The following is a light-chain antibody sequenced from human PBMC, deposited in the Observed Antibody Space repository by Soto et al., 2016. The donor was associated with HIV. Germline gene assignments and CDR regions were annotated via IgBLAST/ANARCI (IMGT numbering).Light chain of an antibody. J-gene: IGKJ2*01. CDR2: GAS. V-gene: IGKV1-39*01. CDR3: QQSYSTPYT. Sequence: DIQMTQSPSSLSASVGDRVTITCRASQNIRSYLNWYQQKPGIAPKVLIYGASSLQSGVPSRFSGSESGTDFTLTISSLQPEDFATYYCQQSYSTPYTFGQGTKPEIK. CDR1: QNIRSY.